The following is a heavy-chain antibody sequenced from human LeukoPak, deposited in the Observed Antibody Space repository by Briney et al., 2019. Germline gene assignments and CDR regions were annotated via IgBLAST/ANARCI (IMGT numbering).Heavy chain of an antibody. CDR2: ISSSSSYI. Sequence: GGSLRLSCAASGFTFSSHSMNWVRQAPGKGLEWVSSISSSSSYIYYADSVKGRFTISRDNAKNSLYLQMNSLRAEDTAVYYCARGATNTRALDYWGQGTLVTVSS. D-gene: IGHD1/OR15-1a*01. CDR3: ARGATNTRALDY. CDR1: GFTFSSHS. J-gene: IGHJ4*02. V-gene: IGHV3-21*01.